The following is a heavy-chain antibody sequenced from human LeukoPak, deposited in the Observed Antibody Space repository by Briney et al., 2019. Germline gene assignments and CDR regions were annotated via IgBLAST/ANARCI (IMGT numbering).Heavy chain of an antibody. Sequence: PGGSLRLSCAASGFTFSSFWMSWVRQAPGKGLEWVAHIKEDGSMLSYVDSVKGRFTISRDNAKNSVYLQMNSLRAEDTAVYYCARVVTWFDPWGRGSLVTVSS. CDR1: GFTFSSFW. J-gene: IGHJ5*02. CDR3: ARVVTWFDP. V-gene: IGHV3-7*04. CDR2: IKEDGSML.